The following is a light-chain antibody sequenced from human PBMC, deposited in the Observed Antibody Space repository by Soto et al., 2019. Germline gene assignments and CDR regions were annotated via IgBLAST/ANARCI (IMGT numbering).Light chain of an antibody. Sequence: QSALTQPASVSGSPGQSITISRTGTSSDVGGYNYVSWYQQHPGKAPKLMIYDVSNRPSGVSNRFSGSKSGNTASLTISGLQAEDEADYYCSSYTSSSTRGGVFGGGTKVTVL. V-gene: IGLV2-14*01. J-gene: IGLJ3*02. CDR3: SSYTSSSTRGGV. CDR2: DVS. CDR1: SSDVGGYNY.